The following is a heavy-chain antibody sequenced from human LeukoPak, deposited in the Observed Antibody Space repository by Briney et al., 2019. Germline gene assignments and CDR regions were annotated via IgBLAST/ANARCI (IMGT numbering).Heavy chain of an antibody. CDR2: ISSSSTTI. J-gene: IGHJ6*03. V-gene: IGHV3-48*04. CDR1: GFIFSSYS. Sequence: GGSLRLSCAASGFIFSSYSMNWVRQAPGKGLEWLSYISSSSTTIYYADSVKGRFTISRDNAKISLYLQMNSLKAEDTAVYYCARNRFPITGTTNNYYYMDVWGKGTTVTVSS. CDR3: ARNRFPITGTTNNYYYMDV. D-gene: IGHD1-7*01.